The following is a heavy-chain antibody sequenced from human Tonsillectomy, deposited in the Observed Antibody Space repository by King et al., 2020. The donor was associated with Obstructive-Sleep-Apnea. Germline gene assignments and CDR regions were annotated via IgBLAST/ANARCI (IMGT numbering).Heavy chain of an antibody. Sequence: QLQESGPGLVKPSETLSLTCTVSGGSISSSSYYWGWIRQPPGKGLEWIGSIYYSGSTYYNPSLKIRVTISVDTSKNQFSLKLSSVTAADTAVYYCARGGLRYFDWLLSKFDPWGQGTLVTVSS. V-gene: IGHV4-39*07. D-gene: IGHD3-9*01. CDR2: IYYSGST. CDR1: GGSISSSSYY. CDR3: ARGGLRYFDWLLSKFDP. J-gene: IGHJ5*02.